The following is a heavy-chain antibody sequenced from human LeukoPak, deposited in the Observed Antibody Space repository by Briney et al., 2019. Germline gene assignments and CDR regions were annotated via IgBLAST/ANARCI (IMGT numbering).Heavy chain of an antibody. J-gene: IGHJ4*02. Sequence: ETLSLTCAVYGGSFSGYYWSWIRQPPGKGLEWVSTIRGSGDITYYADSVKGRFTISRDNSKNTLYLQMNSLRAEDTAVYYCAGLPAYYYDTSGFYFDYWGQGTLVTVSS. CDR3: AGLPAYYYDTSGFYFDY. CDR2: IRGSGDIT. CDR1: GGSFSGYY. V-gene: IGHV3-66*04. D-gene: IGHD3-22*01.